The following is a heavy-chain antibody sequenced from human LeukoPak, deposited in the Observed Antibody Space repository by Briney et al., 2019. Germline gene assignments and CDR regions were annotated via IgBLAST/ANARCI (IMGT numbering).Heavy chain of an antibody. V-gene: IGHV1-69*13. CDR2: IIPIFGTA. CDR3: AREDWGRFGELSWFDP. Sequence: GASVKVSCTASGGTFSSYAISWVCQAPGQGLEWMGGIIPIFGTANYAQKFQGRVTITADESTSTAYMELSSLRSEDTAVYYCAREDWGRFGELSWFDPWGQGTLVTVSS. D-gene: IGHD3-10*01. CDR1: GGTFSSYA. J-gene: IGHJ5*02.